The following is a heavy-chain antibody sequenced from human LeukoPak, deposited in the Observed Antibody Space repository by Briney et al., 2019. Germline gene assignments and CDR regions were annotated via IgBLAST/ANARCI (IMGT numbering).Heavy chain of an antibody. CDR1: GFTFSSYA. J-gene: IGHJ4*02. Sequence: GGSLRLSCAASGFTFSSYAMSWVRQAPGKGLEWVSAISGSGSSAYQADSVKGRFTISRDNSKTSLYLQMNSLRTEDTALYYCAKAPTPTGFYMHYWGQGTLVTVSS. CDR3: AKAPTPTGFYMHY. CDR2: ISGSGSSA. D-gene: IGHD3-9*01. V-gene: IGHV3-23*01.